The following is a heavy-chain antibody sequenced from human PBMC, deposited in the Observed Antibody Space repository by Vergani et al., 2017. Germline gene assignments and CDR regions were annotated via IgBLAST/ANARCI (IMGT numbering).Heavy chain of an antibody. CDR3: ARVRSRWELPAFDI. CDR2: IYYSGST. J-gene: IGHJ3*02. V-gene: IGHV4-59*08. D-gene: IGHD1-26*01. CDR1: GGSISSYY. Sequence: QVQLQESGPGLVKPSETLSLTCTVSGGSISSYYWSWIRQPPGKGLEWIGYIYYSGSTNYNPSLKSRVTISVDTSKNQFSLKLSSVTAADTAVYYCARVRSRWELPAFDIWGQGTMVTVSS.